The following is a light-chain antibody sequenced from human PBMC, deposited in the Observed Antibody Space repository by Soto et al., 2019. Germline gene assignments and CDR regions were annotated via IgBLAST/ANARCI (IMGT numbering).Light chain of an antibody. CDR3: QRYNNWPLT. J-gene: IGKJ4*01. Sequence: EIVMTQSPATLSLSPGEGATLSCRASQGIGSILAWYQHKPGQTPRLLIYDASTRATGVPARFSGSGSGTEFTLTINSLQSEDFAVYYCQRYNNWPLTFGGGAKVDIK. V-gene: IGKV3-15*01. CDR2: DAS. CDR1: QGIGSI.